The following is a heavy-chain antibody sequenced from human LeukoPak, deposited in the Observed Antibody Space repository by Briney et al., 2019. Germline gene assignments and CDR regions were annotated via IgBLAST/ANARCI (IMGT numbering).Heavy chain of an antibody. CDR3: AKGKIAAAFDY. Sequence: GGSLRLSCAASGFTFSSYSMNWVRQAPGKGLEWVSSISSSSSYIYYADSVKGRFTISRDNAKNSLYLQMNSLRAEDTAVYYCAKGKIAAAFDYWGQGTLVTVSS. CDR1: GFTFSSYS. J-gene: IGHJ4*02. CDR2: ISSSSSYI. D-gene: IGHD6-13*01. V-gene: IGHV3-21*01.